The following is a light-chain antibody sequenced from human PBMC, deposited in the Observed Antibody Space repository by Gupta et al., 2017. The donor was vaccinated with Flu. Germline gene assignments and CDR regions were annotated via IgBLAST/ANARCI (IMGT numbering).Light chain of an antibody. CDR3: SSYTSSSILVV. CDR1: SSDVGGYNY. J-gene: IGLJ2*01. Sequence: QSALTQPASVSGSPGQSITISCTGTSSDVGGYNYVSWYQQHPGKAPKLMIYEVSNRPSGVSNRFSGSKSGNTASLTISGRQAEDEADYYCSSYTSSSILVVFGGGTKRTVL. V-gene: IGLV2-14*01. CDR2: EVS.